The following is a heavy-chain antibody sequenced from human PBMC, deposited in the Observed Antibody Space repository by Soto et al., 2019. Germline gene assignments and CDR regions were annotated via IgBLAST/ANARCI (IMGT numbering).Heavy chain of an antibody. J-gene: IGHJ6*02. CDR3: ATASKPRRVLYYYYGMDV. Sequence: QVQLVQSGAEVKKPGSSVKVSCKASGGTFSSYAISWVRQAPGQGLEWMGGIIPIFGTANYAQKFQGRVTITADESTSTAYMELSSLRSEDTAVYYCATASKPRRVLYYYYGMDVWGQGTTVTVSS. CDR1: GGTFSSYA. V-gene: IGHV1-69*01. CDR2: IIPIFGTA. D-gene: IGHD1-1*01.